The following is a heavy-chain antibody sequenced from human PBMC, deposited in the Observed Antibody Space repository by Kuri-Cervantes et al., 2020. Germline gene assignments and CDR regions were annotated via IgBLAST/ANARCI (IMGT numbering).Heavy chain of an antibody. D-gene: IGHD3-16*01. Sequence: SVKVSCKASGYTFTSYGISWVRQAPGQGLEWMGGIIPIFGTANYAQKFQGRVTITADKSTSTAYMELSSLRSEDTAAYYCANRRMGGTLDYWGQEPWSPSPQ. CDR2: IIPIFGTA. J-gene: IGHJ4*01. CDR1: GYTFTSYG. V-gene: IGHV1-69*06. CDR3: ANRRMGGTLDY.